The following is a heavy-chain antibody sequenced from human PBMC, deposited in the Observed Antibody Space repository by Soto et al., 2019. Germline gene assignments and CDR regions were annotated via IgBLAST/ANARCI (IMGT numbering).Heavy chain of an antibody. CDR1: GPSISSSNG. Sequence: SETLSLTCTLSGPSISSSNGWSWVRQSPGKGLKWIGEIYQRGSTNYNPSLKSRVTISVDKSKNQFTLKMRSVTAADTAVYYCARVKLAAAGTLDAFDIWGQGTMVT. J-gene: IGHJ3*02. CDR3: ARVKLAAAGTLDAFDI. CDR2: IYQRGST. V-gene: IGHV4-4*02. D-gene: IGHD6-13*01.